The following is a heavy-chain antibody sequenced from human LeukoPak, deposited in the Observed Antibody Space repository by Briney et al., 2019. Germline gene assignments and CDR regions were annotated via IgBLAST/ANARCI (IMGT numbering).Heavy chain of an antibody. CDR2: IYYSGST. CDR3: AKAGVRYFDSSGLYAFDF. CDR1: GGSISSTSYY. D-gene: IGHD3-22*01. J-gene: IGHJ3*01. V-gene: IGHV4-39*01. Sequence: SETLSLTCAVSGGSISSTSYYRAWIRQPPRKRLEWIGAIYYSGSTYHNPSLKSRVTMSVDTSRNQFSLRLSSVDAADTAVYYCAKAGVRYFDSSGLYAFDFWGQGTTVTVSS.